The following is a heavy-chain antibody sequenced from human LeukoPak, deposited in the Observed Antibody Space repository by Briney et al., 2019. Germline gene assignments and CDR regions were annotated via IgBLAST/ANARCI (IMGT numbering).Heavy chain of an antibody. D-gene: IGHD3-10*01. V-gene: IGHV4-59*08. Sequence: SETLSLTCTVSGGSISSYYWSWIRQPPGKGLEWIGYIYYSGSTYYNPSLKGRVTISVDTSKNQFSLKLSSVAAADTAVYYCASFVLIMVRGVIITGYYFDYRGQGTLVTVSS. CDR1: GGSISSYY. J-gene: IGHJ4*02. CDR2: IYYSGST. CDR3: ASFVLIMVRGVIITGYYFDY.